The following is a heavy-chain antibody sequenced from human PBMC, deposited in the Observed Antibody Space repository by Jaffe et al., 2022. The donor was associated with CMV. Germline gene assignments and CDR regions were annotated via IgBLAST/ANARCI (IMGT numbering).Heavy chain of an antibody. J-gene: IGHJ5*02. D-gene: IGHD2-2*02. CDR1: GFTFSSYA. Sequence: EVQLLESGGGLVQPGGSLRLSCAASGFTFSSYAMSWVRQAPGKGLEWVSAISGSGGSTYYADSVKGRFTISRDNSKNTLYLQMNSLRAEDTAVYYCAKLTTYQLLYHPLWFDPWGQGTLVTVSS. CDR2: ISGSGGST. CDR3: AKLTTYQLLYHPLWFDP. V-gene: IGHV3-23*01.